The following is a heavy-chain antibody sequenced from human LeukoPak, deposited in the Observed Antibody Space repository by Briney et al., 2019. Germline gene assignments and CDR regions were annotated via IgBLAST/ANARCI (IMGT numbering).Heavy chain of an antibody. CDR2: LNEDGSEK. Sequence: GGSLRLSCAASGFNFRTKWMSWVRQPPGKGLEWVANLNEDGSEKYYVDSLKSRFTITGDNAENSLYLHMNSLRAEDTAVYYCARGGAGYYFDSWGQGTLLTVSS. CDR1: GFNFRTKW. CDR3: ARGGAGYYFDS. D-gene: IGHD6-19*01. V-gene: IGHV3-7*01. J-gene: IGHJ4*02.